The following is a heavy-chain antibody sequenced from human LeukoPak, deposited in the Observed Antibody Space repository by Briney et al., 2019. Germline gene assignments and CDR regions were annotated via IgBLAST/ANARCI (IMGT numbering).Heavy chain of an antibody. D-gene: IGHD1-1*01. V-gene: IGHV4-59*08. CDR2: IYYSGST. CDR3: ARLLAGTTRWVDAFDI. Sequence: SETLSLTCTVSGGSISSYYWSWIRQPPGKGLVWIGYIYYSGSTNYNPSLKSRVTISVDTSKNQFSLKLSSVTAADTAVYYCARLLAGTTRWVDAFDIWGQGTMVTVSS. J-gene: IGHJ3*02. CDR1: GGSISSYY.